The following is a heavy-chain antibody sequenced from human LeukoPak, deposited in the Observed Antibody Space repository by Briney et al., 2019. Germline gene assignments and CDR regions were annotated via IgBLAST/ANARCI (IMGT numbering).Heavy chain of an antibody. J-gene: IGHJ4*02. CDR2: ISGSGGST. D-gene: IGHD6-13*01. Sequence: GGSLRLSCAASGFTFSSYAMSWVRQAPGKGLEWVSAISGSGGSTYYADSVKGRFTISRDNAKNSLYLQMNSLRAEDTAVYYCARELIGSSSYRCLDYWGQGTLVTVSS. CDR1: GFTFSSYA. V-gene: IGHV3-23*01. CDR3: ARELIGSSSYRCLDY.